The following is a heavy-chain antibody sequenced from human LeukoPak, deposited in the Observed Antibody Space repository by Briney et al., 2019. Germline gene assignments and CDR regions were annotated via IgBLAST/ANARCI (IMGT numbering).Heavy chain of an antibody. J-gene: IGHJ4*02. CDR3: ARGAARPTSFDY. CDR2: INHSGST. CDR1: GGSFSGYY. V-gene: IGHV4-34*01. Sequence: SETLSLTCAVYGGSFSGYYWSWIRQPPGKGLEWIGEINHSGSTNYNPSLKSRVTISVDTSKNQFSLKLSYVTAADTAVYYCARGAARPTSFDYWGQGTLVTVSS. D-gene: IGHD2-15*01.